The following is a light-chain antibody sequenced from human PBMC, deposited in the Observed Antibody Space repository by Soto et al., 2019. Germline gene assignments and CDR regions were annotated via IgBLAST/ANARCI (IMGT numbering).Light chain of an antibody. CDR1: QSVLYSSNNKNY. V-gene: IGKV4-1*01. Sequence: DIVMTQSPDSLAVSLGERATINCKSSQSVLYSSNNKNYLAWYQQKPGQPPKLLIYWASTRESGVPDRFSGSGSGTDFTLTISSLQAEDVAVYYFQQYYSTPRTVGQGTKVEIK. CDR2: WAS. CDR3: QQYYSTPRT. J-gene: IGKJ1*01.